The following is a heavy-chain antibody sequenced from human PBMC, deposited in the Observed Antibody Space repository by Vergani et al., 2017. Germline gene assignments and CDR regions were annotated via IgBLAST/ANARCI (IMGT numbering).Heavy chain of an antibody. D-gene: IGHD3-22*01. Sequence: EVQLVESGGGLVKPGGSLRLSCAASGFTFSSYSMNWVRQAPGKGLEWVSSISSSSSYIYYADSVKGRFTISRDNAKNSLYLQMNSLRAEDTAVYYCASDLFYYDSSVYYSCFFGYWGQGTLVTVSS. CDR3: ASDLFYYDSSVYYSCFFGY. V-gene: IGHV3-21*01. CDR2: ISSSSSYI. CDR1: GFTFSSYS. J-gene: IGHJ4*02.